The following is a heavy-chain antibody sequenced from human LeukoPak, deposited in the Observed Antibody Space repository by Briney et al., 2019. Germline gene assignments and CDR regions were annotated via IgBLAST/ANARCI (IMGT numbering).Heavy chain of an antibody. CDR2: IDQDGSVR. D-gene: IGHD6-13*01. V-gene: IGHV3-7*01. J-gene: IGHJ4*02. CDR1: GFTFSSFW. Sequence: PGGSLRLSCVASGFTFSSFWMSWVRQAPGKGLEFVANIDQDGSVRNYVDSVKGRFIISRDNAMNSLYLQMDSLRAEDTAVYFCARDPGSSSFDYWGLGTPVTVSS. CDR3: ARDPGSSSFDY.